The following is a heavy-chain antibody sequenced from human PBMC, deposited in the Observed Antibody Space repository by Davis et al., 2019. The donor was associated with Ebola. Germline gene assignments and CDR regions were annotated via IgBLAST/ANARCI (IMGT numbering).Heavy chain of an antibody. CDR3: AREGREEWELLYYYYYYMDV. V-gene: IGHV3-23*01. J-gene: IGHJ6*03. CDR2: ISGSGGST. D-gene: IGHD1-26*01. CDR1: GFTFSSYA. Sequence: GESLKISCAASGFTFSSYAMSWVRQAPGKGLEWVSAISGSGGSTYYADSVKGRFTISRDNSKNTLYLQMNSLRAEDTAVYYCAREGREEWELLYYYYYYMDVWGKGTTVTVSS.